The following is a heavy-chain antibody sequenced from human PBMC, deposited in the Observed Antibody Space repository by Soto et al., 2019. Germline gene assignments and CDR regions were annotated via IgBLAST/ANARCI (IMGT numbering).Heavy chain of an antibody. V-gene: IGHV4-39*07. D-gene: IGHD2-21*02. CDR3: ARDQYCGGDCYTWGDAFDI. CDR2: IYYSGST. Sequence: PSETLSLTCTVSGGSTSSSRYYWGWIRQPPGKGLEWIGSIYYSGSTYYNPSLKSRVTISVDTSKNQFSLKLSSVTAADTAVYYCARDQYCGGDCYTWGDAFDIWGQGTMVTVSS. J-gene: IGHJ3*02. CDR1: GGSTSSSRYY.